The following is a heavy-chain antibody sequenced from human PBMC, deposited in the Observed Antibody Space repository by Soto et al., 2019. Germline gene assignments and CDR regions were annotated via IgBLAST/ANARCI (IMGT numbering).Heavy chain of an antibody. CDR2: INSDGSST. J-gene: IGHJ6*03. CDR1: GLTFSSYW. CDR3: ARDRGDDILTGYFYYYYYMDV. Sequence: HPGGSLRLSCAASGLTFSSYWMHWVRQAPGKGLVWVSRINSDGSSTDYADSVKGRFTISRDNSKNTLYLQMNSLRAEDTAVYYCARDRGDDILTGYFYYYYYMDVWGKGTTVTVSS. V-gene: IGHV3-74*01. D-gene: IGHD3-9*01.